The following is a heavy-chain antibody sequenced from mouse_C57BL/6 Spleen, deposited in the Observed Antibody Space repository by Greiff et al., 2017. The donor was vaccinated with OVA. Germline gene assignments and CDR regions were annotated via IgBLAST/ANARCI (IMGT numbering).Heavy chain of an antibody. CDR1: GFTFTDYY. CDR3: ARYGYYGSYAMDY. Sequence: EVMLVESGGGLVQPGGSLSLSCAASGFTFTDYYMSWVRQPPGKALEWLGFIRNKANGYTTEYSASVKGRFTISRDNSQSILYLQMNALRAEDSATYYCARYGYYGSYAMDYWGQGTSVTVSS. V-gene: IGHV7-3*01. CDR2: IRNKANGYTT. D-gene: IGHD1-1*01. J-gene: IGHJ4*01.